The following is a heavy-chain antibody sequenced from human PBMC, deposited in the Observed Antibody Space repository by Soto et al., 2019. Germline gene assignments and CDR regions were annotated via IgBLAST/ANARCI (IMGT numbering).Heavy chain of an antibody. J-gene: IGHJ4*02. V-gene: IGHV5-51*01. CDR1: GYTFSSYW. D-gene: IGHD2-15*01. CDR2: IYPGDSDA. CDR3: ARVGCSGGNCYPSDALND. Sequence: PGESLKISCKGSGYTFSSYWIGWVRQVPGKGLEWMGIIYPGDSDARYSPSFQGQVTISADKSLTTAYMQWNSLRASDSGIYYCARVGCSGGNCYPSDALNDWGQGTQVTVSS.